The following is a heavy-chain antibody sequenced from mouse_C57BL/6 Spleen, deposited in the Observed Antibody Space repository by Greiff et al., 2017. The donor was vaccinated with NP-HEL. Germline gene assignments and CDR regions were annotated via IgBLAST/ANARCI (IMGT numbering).Heavy chain of an antibody. CDR3: ALTGDD. D-gene: IGHD4-1*01. CDR2: IDPSDSYT. V-gene: IGHV1-59*01. Sequence: QVQLQQPGAELVRPGTSVKLSCKASGYTFTSYWMHWVKQRPGQGLEWIGVIDPSDSYTNYNQKFKGKATLTVDTSSSTAYMQLSSLTSEDSAVYYCALTGDDWGKGTTLTVSS. CDR1: GYTFTSYW. J-gene: IGHJ2*01.